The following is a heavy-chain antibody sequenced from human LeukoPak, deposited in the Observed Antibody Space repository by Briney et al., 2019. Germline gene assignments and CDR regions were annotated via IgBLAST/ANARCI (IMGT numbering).Heavy chain of an antibody. D-gene: IGHD2-15*01. CDR2: IYLSGST. J-gene: IGHJ6*03. CDR1: GGSIRSGTYY. V-gene: IGHV4-61*02. CDR3: ARVTVGSRGSNAYYYYYMDV. Sequence: SETLSLTCTVSGGSIRSGTYYWTWIRQAAGKGLEWVGRIYLSGSTTYNPSLKGRVTISADTSKNRFSLKLNSVTAADTAVYYCARVTVGSRGSNAYYYYYMDVWGKGTTVTISS.